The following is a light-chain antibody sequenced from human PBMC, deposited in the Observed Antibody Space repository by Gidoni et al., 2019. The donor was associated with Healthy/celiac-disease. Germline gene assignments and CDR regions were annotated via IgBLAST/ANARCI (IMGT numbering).Light chain of an antibody. CDR2: AAS. J-gene: IGKJ4*01. CDR3: QQLNSYPLT. CDR1: QDISSY. V-gene: IGKV1-9*01. Sequence: DIQFTPSPSFLSASVGDRVSITCRASQDISSYLAWYQQKPGEAPKLLIYAASTLQTGVPSRFSGSGSGTEFTLTISSLQPEDFATYYCQQLNSYPLTFGGGTKVEIK.